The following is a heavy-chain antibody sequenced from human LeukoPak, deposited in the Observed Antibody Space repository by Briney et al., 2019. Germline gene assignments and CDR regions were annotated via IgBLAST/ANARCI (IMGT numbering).Heavy chain of an antibody. Sequence: AASVKVSCKVSGYTLTELSMHWVRQAPGKGLEWMGGFDPEDGETIYARKFPGRVTMTEDTSTDTAYMELSSLRSEDTAVYYCATPKAQYDSSGYGTFDYWGQGTLVTVSS. V-gene: IGHV1-24*01. CDR3: ATPKAQYDSSGYGTFDY. J-gene: IGHJ4*02. CDR1: GYTLTELS. D-gene: IGHD3-22*01. CDR2: FDPEDGET.